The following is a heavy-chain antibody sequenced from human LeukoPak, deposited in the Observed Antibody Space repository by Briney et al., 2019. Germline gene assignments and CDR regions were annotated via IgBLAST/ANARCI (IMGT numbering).Heavy chain of an antibody. V-gene: IGHV3-23*01. CDR1: VFTFSSYA. CDR3: AKEGYSYDGWFDY. CDR2: ISGSGGST. Sequence: PGGSLRLSCAASVFTFSSYAMSRVRQAPGKVLEWVSAISGSGGSTYYADSVKGRFTISRDNSKNTLYLQMNSLRAEDTAVYYCAKEGYSYDGWFDYWGQGSLVTVSS. J-gene: IGHJ4*02. D-gene: IGHD5-18*01.